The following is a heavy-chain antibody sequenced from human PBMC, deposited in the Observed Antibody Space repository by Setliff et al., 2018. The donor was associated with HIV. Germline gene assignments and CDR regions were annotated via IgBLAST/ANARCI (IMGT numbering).Heavy chain of an antibody. D-gene: IGHD3-10*01. Sequence: ASVKVSCKASGYTFTSYDISWVRQAPGQGLQWMGIINPGDGSTIYAQKFQGRVTMTRDTSTSTLYMELSSLRSDDTAVYYCARDQGWVTMVRGEDAFDIWGQGTMVTVSS. V-gene: IGHV1-46*01. CDR2: INPGDGST. CDR3: ARDQGWVTMVRGEDAFDI. J-gene: IGHJ3*02. CDR1: GYTFTSYD.